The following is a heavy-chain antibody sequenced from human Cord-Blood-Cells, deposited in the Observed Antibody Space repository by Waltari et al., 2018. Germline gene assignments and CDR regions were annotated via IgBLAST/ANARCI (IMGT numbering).Heavy chain of an antibody. CDR3: ARYRTGTFDC. CDR1: GGPISSYY. D-gene: IGHD1-1*01. V-gene: IGHV4-59*01. Sequence: QVQLQASGPGLVKPSETLSLTCTVPGGPISSYYWSWIRQPPGKGLEWIGYIYNSGSTTHSPSLKSRVTISVDTSKSQCALKLSSVTAADTAVYYCARYRTGTFDCWGQGTLVTVSS. CDR2: IYNSGST. J-gene: IGHJ4*02.